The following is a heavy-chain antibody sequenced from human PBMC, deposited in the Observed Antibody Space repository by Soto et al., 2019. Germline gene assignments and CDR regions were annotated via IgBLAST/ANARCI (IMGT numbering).Heavy chain of an antibody. CDR1: GFTFSSNW. D-gene: IGHD6-13*01. Sequence: GGSLRLSCAASGFTFSSNWMHWFRQAPGKGLVWVSRINSDGSITSYADSVKGQFTISRDNAKNTVYLQMNSLRAEDTAVYYCARGSSSWYVSFDYWGQGILVTVSS. CDR2: INSDGSIT. V-gene: IGHV3-74*01. CDR3: ARGSSSWYVSFDY. J-gene: IGHJ4*02.